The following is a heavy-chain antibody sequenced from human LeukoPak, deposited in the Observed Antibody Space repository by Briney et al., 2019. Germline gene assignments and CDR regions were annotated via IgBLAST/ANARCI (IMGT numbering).Heavy chain of an antibody. V-gene: IGHV3-23*01. CDR2: ISGSGGST. J-gene: IGHJ6*02. CDR3: PKDNGYSYGYVNYYYGMDV. Sequence: TGGSLRLSCTASGFTFSSYAMSWVRQAPGKGLEWVSAISGSGGSTYYADSVKGRFTISRDNSKNTLYLQMNSLRAEDAAVYYCPKDNGYSYGYVNYYYGMDVWGQGTTVTVSS. D-gene: IGHD5-18*01. CDR1: GFTFSSYA.